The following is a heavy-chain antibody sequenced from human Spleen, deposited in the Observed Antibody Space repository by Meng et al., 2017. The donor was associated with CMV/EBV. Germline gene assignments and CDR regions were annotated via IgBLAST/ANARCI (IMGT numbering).Heavy chain of an antibody. CDR2: ISYNSGTR. Sequence: GGSLRLSCVASGFTLSNYGMNWVRQAPGKGLEWASYISYNSGTRYYADSVKGRFTISRDNANNSLYLQMNSLTAEDTALYFCARRRLEFYNWFDSWGQGILVTVSS. CDR1: GFTLSNYG. V-gene: IGHV3-48*04. D-gene: IGHD3-10*01. CDR3: ARRRLEFYNWFDS. J-gene: IGHJ5*01.